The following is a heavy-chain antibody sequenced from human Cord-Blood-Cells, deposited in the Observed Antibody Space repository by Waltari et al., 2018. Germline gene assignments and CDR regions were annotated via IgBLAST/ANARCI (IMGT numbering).Heavy chain of an antibody. CDR1: GGSFSGYY. V-gene: IGHV4-34*01. CDR2: INHSGIT. J-gene: IGHJ4*02. D-gene: IGHD6-13*01. Sequence: QVQLQQWGAGLLKPSETLSLTCAVYGGSFSGYYWSWIRQPPGKGLEWIGEINHSGITNHNPSLKSRVTISVDTSKNQFSLRLSSVTAADTAVYYCARTGRSSWYFDYWGQGTLVTVSS. CDR3: ARTGRSSWYFDY.